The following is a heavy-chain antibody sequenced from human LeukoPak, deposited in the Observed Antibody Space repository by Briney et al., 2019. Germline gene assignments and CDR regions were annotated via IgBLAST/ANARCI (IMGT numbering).Heavy chain of an antibody. D-gene: IGHD1-26*01. CDR2: IYSGGST. Sequence: GGSLRLSCAASGFTFSDYYMSWVRQAPGKGLEWVSVIYSGGSTYYADSVKGRFTISRDNSKNTLYLQMNSLRAEDTAVYYCASSEWEHFDYWGQGTLVTVSS. CDR3: ASSEWEHFDY. V-gene: IGHV3-66*01. CDR1: GFTFSDYY. J-gene: IGHJ4*02.